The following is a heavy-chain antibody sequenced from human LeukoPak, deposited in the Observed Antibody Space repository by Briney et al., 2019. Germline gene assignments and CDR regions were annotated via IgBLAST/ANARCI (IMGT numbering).Heavy chain of an antibody. CDR3: ARDISGWSTYFDY. D-gene: IGHD6-19*01. CDR1: GGSISSTGYY. Sequence: PSETLSLTCIVSGGSISSTGYYWGWIRQPPGKGLEWIGSMDYSGSTYYNTSLESRVTISVDTSKNQFSLKLSSVTAADTAVYYCARDISGWSTYFDYWGQGTLVTVSS. V-gene: IGHV4-39*07. J-gene: IGHJ4*02. CDR2: MDYSGST.